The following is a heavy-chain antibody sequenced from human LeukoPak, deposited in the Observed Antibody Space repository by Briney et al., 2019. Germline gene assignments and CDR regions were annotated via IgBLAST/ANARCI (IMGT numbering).Heavy chain of an antibody. CDR1: GYTFNGYY. Sequence: ASVKVSCKASGYTFNGYYMHWMRQAPGQGLEWMGWISAYNGNTKYAQKVQGRVTMTTDTSTSTAYMELRSLRSDDTAVYYCARGLGGSGSYFLTFDYWGQGTLVTVSS. CDR2: ISAYNGNT. V-gene: IGHV1-18*04. CDR3: ARGLGGSGSYFLTFDY. J-gene: IGHJ4*02. D-gene: IGHD1-26*01.